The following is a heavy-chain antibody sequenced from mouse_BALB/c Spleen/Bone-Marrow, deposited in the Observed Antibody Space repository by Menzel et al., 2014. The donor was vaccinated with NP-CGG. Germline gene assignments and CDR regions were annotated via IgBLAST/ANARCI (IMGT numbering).Heavy chain of an antibody. CDR1: GFSLTSYG. CDR3: ARVLEGFAY. CDR2: IWAGGST. J-gene: IGHJ3*01. V-gene: IGHV2-9*02. Sequence: VHLVESGPGLVAPSQRLSIPCTVSGFSLTSYGVHWVRQPPGKGLEWLGVIWAGGSTNYNSALMSRLSISKDNSKSQVFLKMNSLQTDDTAMYYCARVLEGFAYWGQGTLVTVSA.